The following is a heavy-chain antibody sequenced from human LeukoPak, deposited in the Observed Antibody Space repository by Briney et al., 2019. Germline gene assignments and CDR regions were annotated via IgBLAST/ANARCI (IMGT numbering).Heavy chain of an antibody. Sequence: PGGSLRLSCAASRFTFTDYTMNWVRQAPGKGLEWVSSISSSSSYINYADSVKGRFTISRDNAKNSVYLQMNNLRAEDTAVYYCARGYCSSTSCTNDYWGQGTLVTVSS. CDR1: RFTFTDYT. CDR2: ISSSSSYI. V-gene: IGHV3-21*01. J-gene: IGHJ4*02. D-gene: IGHD2-2*01. CDR3: ARGYCSSTSCTNDY.